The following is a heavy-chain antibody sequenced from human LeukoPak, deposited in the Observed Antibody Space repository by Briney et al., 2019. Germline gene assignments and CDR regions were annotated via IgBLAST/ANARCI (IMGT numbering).Heavy chain of an antibody. D-gene: IGHD6-19*01. Sequence: RGSLRLSCAASGFTFNDYAIHWVRQAPGKGLEWVAVISYDGSNEYYADSVKGRFTISRDNSKNTLYLQMNSLRAEDTAVYYCARSGSGWYEGFDYWGQGTLVTVSS. CDR1: GFTFNDYA. V-gene: IGHV3-30-3*01. CDR2: ISYDGSNE. J-gene: IGHJ4*02. CDR3: ARSGSGWYEGFDY.